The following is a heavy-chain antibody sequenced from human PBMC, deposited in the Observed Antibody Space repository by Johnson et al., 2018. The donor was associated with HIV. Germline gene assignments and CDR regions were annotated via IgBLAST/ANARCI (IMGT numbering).Heavy chain of an antibody. CDR1: GFSFDSHA. J-gene: IGHJ3*02. D-gene: IGHD6-13*01. V-gene: IGHV3-23*04. CDR2: ISYSGGST. CDR3: ASITTIAAAGRGAFDI. Sequence: VQLVESGGGLVQPGGSLRLSCAASGFSFDSHAINWVRQAPGKGLQWVSAISYSGGSTYYADSVKGRFTISRDNSKNTLYLQMNSLRAEDTAVYYCASITTIAAAGRGAFDIWGQGTMVTVSS.